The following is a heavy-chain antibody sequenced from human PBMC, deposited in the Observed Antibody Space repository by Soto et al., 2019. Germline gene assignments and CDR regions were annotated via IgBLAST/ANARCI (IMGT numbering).Heavy chain of an antibody. D-gene: IGHD6-6*01. CDR3: ARVFRWSSSSWGFDS. CDR1: GYTFICHC. J-gene: IGHJ4*02. V-gene: IGHV1-18*01. Sequence: QAQLVQSGAEEKTTGASVEASSKASGYTFICHCITWVRQAPGQGLEWLGWISAYNAQTNYGQKFQDRVSLTTDTSTNTSYMEMRSLRSDDTAFYFCARVFRWSSSSWGFDSWGQGTLVTVSS. CDR2: ISAYNAQT.